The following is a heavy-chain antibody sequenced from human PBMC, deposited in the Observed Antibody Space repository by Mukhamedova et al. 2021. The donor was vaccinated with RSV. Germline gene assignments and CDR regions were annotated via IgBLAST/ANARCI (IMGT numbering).Heavy chain of an antibody. J-gene: IGHJ4*02. Sequence: SVDTSKNQFSLKLSSVTAADTAVYYCARSGGLRFYYFDYWGQGTLVTVSS. D-gene: IGHD5-12*01. CDR3: ARSGGLRFYYFDY. V-gene: IGHV4-39*01.